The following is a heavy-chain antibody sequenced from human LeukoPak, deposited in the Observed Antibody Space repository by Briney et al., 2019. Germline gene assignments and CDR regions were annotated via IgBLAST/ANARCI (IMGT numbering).Heavy chain of an antibody. CDR2: ISSSGNFI. CDR1: GFSFSSYS. J-gene: IGHJ4*02. V-gene: IGHV3-21*01. CDR3: ARGASRADY. Sequence: GGSLRLSCEGSGFSFSSYSMNWVRQAPGKGLEWVSAISSSGNFIEYADSVKGRFTISRDNAKNSLYLQMNSLRAEDTALYYCARGASRADYWGQGTLVTVSS.